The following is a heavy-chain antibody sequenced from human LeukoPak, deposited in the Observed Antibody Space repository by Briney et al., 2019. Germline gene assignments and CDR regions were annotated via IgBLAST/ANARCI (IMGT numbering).Heavy chain of an antibody. Sequence: SETLSLTYTVSGGSISSGGYYWSWIRQHPGKGLEWIGYIYYSGSTYYNPSLKSRVTISVDTSKNQFSLKLSSVTAADTAVYYCATAKGFHDYGIDYWGQGTLVTVSS. CDR3: ATAKGFHDYGIDY. CDR1: GGSISSGGYY. V-gene: IGHV4-31*03. CDR2: IYYSGST. J-gene: IGHJ4*02. D-gene: IGHD4-17*01.